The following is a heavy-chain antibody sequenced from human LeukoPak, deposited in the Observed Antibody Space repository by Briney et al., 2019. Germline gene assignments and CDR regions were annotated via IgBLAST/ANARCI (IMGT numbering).Heavy chain of an antibody. CDR1: GFTFSSYG. D-gene: IGHD6-19*01. Sequence: GGSLRLSCAASGFTFSSYGMHWVRQAPGKGLEWVAVISYDGSNKYYADSVKGRFTISRDNSKNTLYLQMNSLRAEDTAVYYCAKDLAEEGSGGDYYYYYGMDVWGQGTTVTVSS. J-gene: IGHJ6*02. V-gene: IGHV3-30*18. CDR2: ISYDGSNK. CDR3: AKDLAEEGSGGDYYYYYGMDV.